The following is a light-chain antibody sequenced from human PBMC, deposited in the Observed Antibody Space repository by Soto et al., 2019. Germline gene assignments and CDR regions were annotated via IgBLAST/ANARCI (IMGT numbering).Light chain of an antibody. J-gene: IGKJ4*01. CDR1: QSVSSSS. Sequence: EIVMTQSPGTLSLSPGEAAPLSCRAIQSVSSSSLAWNQQKPGQAPRLLIYGASSRATGIPDRFSGSGSGTDFTLTISRLEPEDFAVYYCQQYGSSSSLTFGGGTKVDI. CDR2: GAS. V-gene: IGKV3-20*01. CDR3: QQYGSSSSLT.